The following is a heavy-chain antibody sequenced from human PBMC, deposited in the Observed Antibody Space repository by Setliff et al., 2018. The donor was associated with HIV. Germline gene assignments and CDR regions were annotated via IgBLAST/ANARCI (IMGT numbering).Heavy chain of an antibody. CDR1: GGILTNYA. CDR3: ARDLGGNNPSFDY. D-gene: IGHD3-16*01. CDR2: LIPVSDTP. V-gene: IGHV1-69*06. J-gene: IGHJ4*02. Sequence: SVKVSCKASGGILTNYAINWVRQAPGQGLEWLGRLIPVSDTPNFAQKFHGRVTFIADRSTDTAYMELTSLTSDDTAVYYCARDLGGNNPSFDYGGQGTLVTVSS.